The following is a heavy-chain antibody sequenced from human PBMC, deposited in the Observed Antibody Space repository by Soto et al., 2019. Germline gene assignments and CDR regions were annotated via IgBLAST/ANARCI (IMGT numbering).Heavy chain of an antibody. V-gene: IGHV3-21*06. CDR1: GFTLTNEN. Sequence: GGSLRLSCTVLGFTLTNENMNWVRQAPGKGLEWVSSISSRSTFINYAVSVKGRFTISRDNDKGLVYLQMNSLRAEDTAVYYCARDPPLSTIVVVGVDDFWGQGTLVTVSS. CDR2: ISSRSTFI. J-gene: IGHJ4*02. CDR3: ARDPPLSTIVVVGVDDF. D-gene: IGHD3-22*01.